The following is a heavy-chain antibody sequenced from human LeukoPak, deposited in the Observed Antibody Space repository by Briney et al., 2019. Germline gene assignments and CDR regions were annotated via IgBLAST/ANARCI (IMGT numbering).Heavy chain of an antibody. CDR2: INPNCGGR. CDR1: GYTFTDYY. D-gene: IGHD6-13*01. Sequence: ASVKVSCKASGYTFTDYYMHWVRQAPGQGLEWMGWINPNCGGRNYAQKFQGRVTMTRDTSISTAYMELSRLRSDDTAVYYCARVGGYSSSWYWYFQRWGQGTLVTVSS. V-gene: IGHV1-2*02. J-gene: IGHJ1*01. CDR3: ARVGGYSSSWYWYFQR.